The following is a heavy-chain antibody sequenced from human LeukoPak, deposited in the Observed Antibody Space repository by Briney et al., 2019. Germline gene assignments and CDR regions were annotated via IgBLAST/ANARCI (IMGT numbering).Heavy chain of an antibody. Sequence: SETLSLTCAVYGGSFSGYYWSWIRQPPGKGLEWIGEINHSGSTNYNPSLKSRVTISVDTSKNQFSLKLSSVTAADTAVYYCARSDYGDYDGLFDYWGRGTLVTVSS. CDR3: ARSDYGDYDGLFDY. J-gene: IGHJ4*02. CDR1: GGSFSGYY. D-gene: IGHD4-17*01. V-gene: IGHV4-34*01. CDR2: INHSGST.